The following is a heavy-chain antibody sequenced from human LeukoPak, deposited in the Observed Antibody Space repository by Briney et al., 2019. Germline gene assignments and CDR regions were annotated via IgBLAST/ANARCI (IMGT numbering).Heavy chain of an antibody. CDR1: GFTFNIYP. V-gene: IGHV3-48*04. CDR2: ISSSGTTI. Sequence: PGGSLRLYCAASGFTFNIYPMIWVRQAPGKGLEWVSYISSSGTTIYYAESVKGRFTISRDNAKNSLYLQMNSLRVEDTAVYYCARWGYYYYGMDVWGQGTTVTVSS. J-gene: IGHJ6*02. CDR3: ARWGYYYYGMDV. D-gene: IGHD3-16*01.